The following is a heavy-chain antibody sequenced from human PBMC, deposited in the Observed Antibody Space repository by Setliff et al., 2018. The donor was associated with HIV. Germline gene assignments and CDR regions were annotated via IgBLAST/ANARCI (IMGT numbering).Heavy chain of an antibody. CDR1: GGSISTYY. V-gene: IGHV4-39*01. CDR3: ATLNFPLNWFDP. J-gene: IGHJ5*02. Sequence: SETLSLTCTVSGGSISTYYWGWIRQPPGKGLEWIGSFYYSGSTCYNPSLKSRVTVSVDTSKKQFSLKLRSVTAADTAVYYCATLNFPLNWFDPWGQGTPVTVSS. CDR2: FYYSGST.